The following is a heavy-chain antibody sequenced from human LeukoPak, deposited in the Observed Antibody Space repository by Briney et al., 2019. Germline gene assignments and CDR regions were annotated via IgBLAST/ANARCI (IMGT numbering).Heavy chain of an antibody. CDR3: ARDSSLPDY. CDR1: GLTFSSYW. Sequence: GGSLRLSCAASGLTFSSYWMHWVRQVPGKGLVWVSRINSDGSSTIYADSVKGRFTISRDNSKNTLYLQMNSLRAEDGAVYYCARDSSLPDYWGQGTLVTVSS. D-gene: IGHD3-22*01. V-gene: IGHV3-74*01. CDR2: INSDGSST. J-gene: IGHJ4*02.